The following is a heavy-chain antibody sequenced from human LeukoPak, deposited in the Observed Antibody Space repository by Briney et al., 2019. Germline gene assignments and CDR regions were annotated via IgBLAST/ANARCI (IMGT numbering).Heavy chain of an antibody. J-gene: IGHJ4*02. Sequence: AGGSLRLSCAASGFTFSSYWMHWVRQAPGKGLVWVSRINSDGSSTSYADSVKGRFTISRDNAKNTLYLQMNSLRAEDTAVYYCARVEQIYDYVWGSYRRYYFDYWGQGTLVTVSS. V-gene: IGHV3-74*01. CDR1: GFTFSSYW. CDR3: ARVEQIYDYVWGSYRRYYFDY. D-gene: IGHD3-16*02. CDR2: INSDGSST.